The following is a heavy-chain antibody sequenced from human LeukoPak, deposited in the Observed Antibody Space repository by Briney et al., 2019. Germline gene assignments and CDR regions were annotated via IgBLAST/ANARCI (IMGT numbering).Heavy chain of an antibody. CDR2: ISYDGSNK. D-gene: IGHD6-19*01. J-gene: IGHJ6*04. Sequence: GGSLRLSCAASGFTFSSYGMHWVRQAPCKGLEWVAVISYDGSNKYYADSVKGRFTISGDNSKNTLYLQMNSLRAEDTAVYYCAKDMGIAVAGTAYYYYGMDVWGKGTTVTVSS. V-gene: IGHV3-30*18. CDR3: AKDMGIAVAGTAYYYYGMDV. CDR1: GFTFSSYG.